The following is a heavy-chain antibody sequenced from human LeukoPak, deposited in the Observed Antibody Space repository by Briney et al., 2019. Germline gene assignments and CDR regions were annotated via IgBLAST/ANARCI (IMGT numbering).Heavy chain of an antibody. CDR3: ARAYCSGGSCYTHLDY. CDR1: GYRFTNYW. J-gene: IGHJ4*02. V-gene: IGHV5-51*01. Sequence: GESLKISCKGSGYRFTNYWIGWVRQMPGKGLEWMGVISPGDSDTRYSSSFQGQVTISADKSISTAYVQWSSLKASDTAMYYCARAYCSGGSCYTHLDYWGQGTLVTVSS. D-gene: IGHD2-15*01. CDR2: ISPGDSDT.